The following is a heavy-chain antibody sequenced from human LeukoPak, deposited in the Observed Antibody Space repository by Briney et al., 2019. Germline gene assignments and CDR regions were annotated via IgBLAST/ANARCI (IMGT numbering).Heavy chain of an antibody. CDR3: ARKGLGGELGGFDS. D-gene: IGHD1-7*01. J-gene: IGHJ4*02. V-gene: IGHV3-20*01. CDR1: GYTFGDYG. CDR2: TNRRGDIK. Sequence: PGGSLRLSCAASGYTFGDYGMSWVRQVPGKGLEWVSGTNRRGDIKDYADFVKGRFTISRDNAKNSLYLQMNSLRVEDTALYHCARKGLGGELGGFDSWGQGTLVTVSS.